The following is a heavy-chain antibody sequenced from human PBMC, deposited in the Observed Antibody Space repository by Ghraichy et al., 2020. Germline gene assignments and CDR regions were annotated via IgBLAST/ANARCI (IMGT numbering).Heavy chain of an antibody. CDR3: QSTRLDYYYGMDV. V-gene: IGHV3-73*01. CDR1: GFTFSGSA. CDR2: IRSKANSYAT. Sequence: GESLNISCAASGFTFSGSAMHWVRQASGKGLEWVGRIRSKANSYATAYAASVKGRFTISRDDSKNTAYLQMNSLKTEDTAVYYCQSTRLDYYYGMDVWGQGTTVTVSS. D-gene: IGHD5/OR15-5a*01. J-gene: IGHJ6*02.